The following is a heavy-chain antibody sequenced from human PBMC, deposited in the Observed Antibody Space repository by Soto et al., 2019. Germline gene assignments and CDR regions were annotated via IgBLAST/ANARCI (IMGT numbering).Heavy chain of an antibody. CDR3: ARGDEMTAVTIFEY. Sequence: QVQLEQSGPEVKRPGTSVKVSCKASGGAFGRYSVIWVRQAPGQGLEWIGGVIPVFNTSNYSLKFQGRVAISADESTSTVFMELRSLRSEDTALYYCARGDEMTAVTIFEYWGQGTLVTVSS. V-gene: IGHV1-69*01. D-gene: IGHD4-17*01. J-gene: IGHJ4*02. CDR1: GGAFGRYS. CDR2: VIPVFNTS.